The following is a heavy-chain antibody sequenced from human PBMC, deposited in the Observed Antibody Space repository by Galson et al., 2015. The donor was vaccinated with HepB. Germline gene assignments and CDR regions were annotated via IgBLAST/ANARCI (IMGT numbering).Heavy chain of an antibody. Sequence: SVKVSCKASGGTFSSYAISWVRQAPGQGLEWMGGIIPIFGTANYAQKFQGRVTITADESTSTAYMELSSLRSEDTAVYYCARGTYYDFWSGYSYFDYWGQGTLVTVSS. V-gene: IGHV1-69*13. CDR1: GGTFSSYA. J-gene: IGHJ4*02. D-gene: IGHD3-3*01. CDR3: ARGTYYDFWSGYSYFDY. CDR2: IIPIFGTA.